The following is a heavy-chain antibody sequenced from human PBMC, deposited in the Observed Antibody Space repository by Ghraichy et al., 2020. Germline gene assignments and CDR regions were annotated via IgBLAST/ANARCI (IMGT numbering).Heavy chain of an antibody. CDR2: IWYDGSKK. CDR1: GFTFSGYG. D-gene: IGHD3-3*01. J-gene: IGHJ4*02. V-gene: IGHV3-33*01. Sequence: GGSLRLSCAASGFTFSGYGMHWVRQAPGKGLEWVAVIWYDGSKKFYVDSVKGRFTISRDNSKNTLYLQMNSLRAEDTAVYYCARWELRSLDYWGQGTLVTVSS. CDR3: ARWELRSLDY.